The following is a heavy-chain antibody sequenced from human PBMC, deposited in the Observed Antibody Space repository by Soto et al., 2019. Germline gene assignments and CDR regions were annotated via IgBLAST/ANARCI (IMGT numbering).Heavy chain of an antibody. Sequence: GGSLRLSCAASGFTFSSYSMNWVRQAPGKGLEWVSSISSSSSYIYYADSVKGRFTISRGNAKNSLYLQMNSLRAEDTAVYYCARAKWLVPPAFDYWGQGTLVTVSS. CDR2: ISSSSSYI. CDR3: ARAKWLVPPAFDY. V-gene: IGHV3-21*04. CDR1: GFTFSSYS. D-gene: IGHD6-19*01. J-gene: IGHJ4*02.